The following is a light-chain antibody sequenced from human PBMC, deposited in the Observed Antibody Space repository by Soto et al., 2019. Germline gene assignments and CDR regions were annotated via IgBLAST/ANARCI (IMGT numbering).Light chain of an antibody. Sequence: EIVLTQSPATLSLSPGERATLSCRASQSVSSYLAWYQQKPGQAPRLLIYDASNRATGIPARFSGSGSGTDFTLTISSLQAEDVAVYYCQQYYSTPPTFGQGTKVDI. CDR3: QQYYSTPPT. V-gene: IGKV3-11*01. CDR2: DAS. J-gene: IGKJ1*01. CDR1: QSVSSY.